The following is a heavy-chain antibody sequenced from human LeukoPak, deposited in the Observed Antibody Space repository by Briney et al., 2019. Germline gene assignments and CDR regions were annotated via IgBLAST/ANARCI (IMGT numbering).Heavy chain of an antibody. CDR3: ARRSSSWYNYYYYYYMDV. D-gene: IGHD6-13*01. CDR1: GYSFTSYW. V-gene: IGHV5-51*01. CDR2: IYPGDSDT. Sequence: GESLKISCKGSGYSFTSYWIGWVRQMPGKGLEWMGIIYPGDSDTRYSPSFQGQVTISADKSISTAYLQWSSLKASDTAMYYCARRSSSWYNYYYYYYMDVWGKGITVTVSS. J-gene: IGHJ6*03.